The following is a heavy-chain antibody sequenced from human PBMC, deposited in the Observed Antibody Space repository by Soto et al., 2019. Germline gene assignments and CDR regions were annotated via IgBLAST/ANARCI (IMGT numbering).Heavy chain of an antibody. CDR2: ISSASSET. CDR1: GFTFSRVS. D-gene: IGHD1-1*01. V-gene: IGHV3-21*04. CDR3: ATWHEREHAYDV. J-gene: IGHJ3*01. Sequence: GGSLRLSCEASGFTFSRVSMNWVRQVPGKGLEWVASISSASSETWYADSVKGRFTTSSDSSKTTVYLQMNGLRPDDTAVYYCATWHEREHAYDVWGQGTTVTVSS.